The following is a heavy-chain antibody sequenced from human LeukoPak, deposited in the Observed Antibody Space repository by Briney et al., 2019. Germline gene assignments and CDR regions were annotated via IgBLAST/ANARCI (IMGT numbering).Heavy chain of an antibody. V-gene: IGHV3-15*01. D-gene: IGHD3-10*01. CDR3: TTDVPSPPYYYGSGTSY. Sequence: GGSLRLSCAASGFTFSNAWMSWVRQAPGKGLEWVGRIKSKTDGGTTDYAAPVKGRFTISRDDSKNTLYLQMNSLKTEDTAVYYCTTDVPSPPYYYGSGTSYWGQGTLVTVSS. CDR1: GFTFSNAW. J-gene: IGHJ4*02. CDR2: IKSKTDGGTT.